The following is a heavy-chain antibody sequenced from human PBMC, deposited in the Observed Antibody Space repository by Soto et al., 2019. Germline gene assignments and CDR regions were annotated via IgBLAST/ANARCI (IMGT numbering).Heavy chain of an antibody. V-gene: IGHV3-33*01. CDR3: VSEFGDYKFDS. J-gene: IGHJ4*02. D-gene: IGHD4-17*01. CDR2: MWGYGSDQ. Sequence: PGKGLEWVAVMWGYGSDQYYGDSVKGRFTISRDNSKNTLYLQMSSLRADDTAFYYCVSEFGDYKFDSWGQGTLVTVSS.